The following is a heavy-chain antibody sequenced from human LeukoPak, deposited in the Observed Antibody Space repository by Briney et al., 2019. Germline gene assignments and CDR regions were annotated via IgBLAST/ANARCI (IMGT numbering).Heavy chain of an antibody. V-gene: IGHV1-69*05. J-gene: IGHJ4*01. CDR2: IIPIFGTA. D-gene: IGHD3-22*01. CDR3: SEEQAVYTDDGTLDH. Sequence: ASVRVSCKASGGTFTSYAICRGSHAPGPGLEWMGRIIPIFGTANYAQTFQGRVTITTDESTSTAYMYLRIVRSEGTALCYSSEEQAVYTDDGTLDHWGQGTLVTVSS. CDR1: GGTFTSYA.